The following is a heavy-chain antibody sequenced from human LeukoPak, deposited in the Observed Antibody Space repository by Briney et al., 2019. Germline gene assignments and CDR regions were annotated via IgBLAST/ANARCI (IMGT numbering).Heavy chain of an antibody. V-gene: IGHV4-34*01. J-gene: IGHJ6*03. Sequence: PSETLSLTCAVYGGSFSDYYWTWIRQPPGEGLEWIGEINHSGSTNYNPSLKSRVTISVDTSKNQFSLKLSSVTAADTAVYYCARGSSFHYDSGTCYRGHYYFYMDVWGKGPTVTVSS. CDR2: INHSGST. CDR1: GGSFSDYY. D-gene: IGHD3-22*01. CDR3: ARGSSFHYDSGTCYRGHYYFYMDV.